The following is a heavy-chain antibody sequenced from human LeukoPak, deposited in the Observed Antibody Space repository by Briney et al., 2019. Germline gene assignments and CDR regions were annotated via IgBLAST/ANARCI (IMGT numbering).Heavy chain of an antibody. CDR2: ISSSSSYI. CDR1: GFTFSSYS. Sequence: GGSLRLSCAASGFTFSSYSMNWVRQAPGKGLEWVSSISSSSSYIYYADSVKGRFTISRDNAKNSLYLQMNSLRAEDTAIYYCVRGDSGWFEYWGQGTLVTVSS. J-gene: IGHJ4*02. CDR3: VRGDSGWFEY. D-gene: IGHD6-19*01. V-gene: IGHV3-21*01.